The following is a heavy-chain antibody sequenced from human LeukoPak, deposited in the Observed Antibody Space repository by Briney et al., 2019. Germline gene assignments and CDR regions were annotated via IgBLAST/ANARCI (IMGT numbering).Heavy chain of an antibody. CDR1: GFTFSSYA. CDR3: ARVHRVPAAIRDTFYYYYYMDV. Sequence: PGGSLRLSCAASGFTFSSYAMSWVRQAPGKGLEWVSAISGSGGSTYYADSVKGRFTISRDNSKNTLYLQMNSLRAEDTAVYYCARVHRVPAAIRDTFYYYYYMDVWGKGTTVTVSS. J-gene: IGHJ6*03. V-gene: IGHV3-23*01. D-gene: IGHD2-2*01. CDR2: ISGSGGST.